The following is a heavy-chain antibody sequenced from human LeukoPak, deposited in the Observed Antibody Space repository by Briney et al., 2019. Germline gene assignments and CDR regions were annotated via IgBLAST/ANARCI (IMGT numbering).Heavy chain of an antibody. CDR1: GGSISSGDYY. CDR2: IYYSGST. J-gene: IGHJ4*02. CDR3: ARGQWELPKLDY. V-gene: IGHV4-30-4*08. D-gene: IGHD1-26*01. Sequence: SETLSLTCTVSGGSISSGDYYWSWIRQPPGKGLEWIGYIYYSGSTYYNPSLKSRVTISVDTSKNQFSLKLSSVTAADTAVYYCARGQWELPKLDYWGQGTLVTVSS.